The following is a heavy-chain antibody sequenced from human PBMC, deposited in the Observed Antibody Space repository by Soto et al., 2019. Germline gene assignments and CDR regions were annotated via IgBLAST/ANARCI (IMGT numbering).Heavy chain of an antibody. Sequence: PGGSLRLSCAASGFTFSSYGMHWVRQAPGKGLEWVAVISYDGSNKYYADSVKGRFTISRDNSKNTLYLQMNSLRAEDTAVYYCAKDPSDYYYYGMDVWGQGTTVTVSS. CDR2: ISYDGSNK. CDR3: AKDPSDYYYYGMDV. CDR1: GFTFSSYG. J-gene: IGHJ6*02. V-gene: IGHV3-30*18.